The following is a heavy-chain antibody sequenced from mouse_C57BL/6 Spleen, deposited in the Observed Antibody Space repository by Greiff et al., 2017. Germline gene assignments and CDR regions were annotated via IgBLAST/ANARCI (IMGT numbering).Heavy chain of an antibody. CDR2: ISDGGSYT. CDR1: GFTFSSYA. Sequence: EVMLVESGGGLVKPGGSLKLSCAASGFTFSSYAMSWVRQTPEKRLEWVATISDGGSYTYYPDNVKGRFTISRDNAKNNLYLQMSHLKSEDTAMYYCARDGSIYDGYYNAMDYWGQGTSVTVSS. V-gene: IGHV5-4*01. J-gene: IGHJ4*01. CDR3: ARDGSIYDGYYNAMDY. D-gene: IGHD2-3*01.